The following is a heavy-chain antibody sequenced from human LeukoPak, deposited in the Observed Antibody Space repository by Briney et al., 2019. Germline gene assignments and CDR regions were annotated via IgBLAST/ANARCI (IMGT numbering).Heavy chain of an antibody. J-gene: IGHJ5*02. D-gene: IGHD2-2*01. V-gene: IGHV1-18*01. CDR2: ISAYNGNT. CDR1: VYTFTSYG. CDR3: ARDWSYCSSTSCRNLNWFDP. Sequence: ASVKVSCKASVYTFTSYGISWVRQAPGQGLEWMGWISAYNGNTNYAQKLQGRVTMTTDTSTSTAYMGLRSLRSDDTAVYYCARDWSYCSSTSCRNLNWFDPWGQGTLVTVSS.